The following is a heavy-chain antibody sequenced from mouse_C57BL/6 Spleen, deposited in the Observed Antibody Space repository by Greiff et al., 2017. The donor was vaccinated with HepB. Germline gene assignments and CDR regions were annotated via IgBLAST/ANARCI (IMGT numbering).Heavy chain of an antibody. CDR2: INYDGSST. CDR3: ARGLLLFGY. V-gene: IGHV5-16*01. J-gene: IGHJ2*01. CDR1: GFTFSDYY. Sequence: EVKLVESEGGLVQPGSSMKLSCTASGFTFSDYYMAWVRQVPEKGLEWVANINYDGSSTYYLDSLKSRFIISRDNAKNILYLQMSSLKSEDTATYYCARGLLLFGYWGQGTTLTVSS. D-gene: IGHD1-1*01.